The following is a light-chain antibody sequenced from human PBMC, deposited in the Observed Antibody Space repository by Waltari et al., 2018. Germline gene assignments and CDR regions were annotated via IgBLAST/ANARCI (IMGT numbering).Light chain of an antibody. CDR1: QSISSW. V-gene: IGKV1-5*03. CDR3: QHYNTYPFT. J-gene: IGKJ3*01. Sequence: DIQMTQSPSTLSASVGDSVTIPCRASQSISSWLAWYQQQPGKAPKVLIYKASSLESGVPSRFSGSGSGTEFTLTISSLQPDDFATYYCQHYNTYPFTFGPGTKVDIK. CDR2: KAS.